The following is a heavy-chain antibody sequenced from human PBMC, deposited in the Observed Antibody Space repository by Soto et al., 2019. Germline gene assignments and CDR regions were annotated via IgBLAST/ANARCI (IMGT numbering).Heavy chain of an antibody. CDR2: ISTFNGQT. CDR3: AREPNIVATIPPFDF. V-gene: IGHV1-18*04. J-gene: IGHJ5*01. D-gene: IGHD5-12*01. Sequence: ASVKVSCKASGYTFTSYGISWVRQAPGQGLEWMGWISTFNGQTKFAQRFQGRVFITRDRSTSTVYMELRSLRSDDTAIYYCAREPNIVATIPPFDFWGQGTPVTVSS. CDR1: GYTFTSYG.